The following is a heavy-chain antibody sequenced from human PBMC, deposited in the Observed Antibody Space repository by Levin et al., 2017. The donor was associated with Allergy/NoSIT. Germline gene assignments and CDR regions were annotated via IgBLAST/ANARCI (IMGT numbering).Heavy chain of an antibody. J-gene: IGHJ4*02. D-gene: IGHD3-22*01. Sequence: SQTLSLTCAISGDSVSSNSAVWNWVRQSPSRGLEWLGRTFYRSKWNHDYAVSVKSRIIINADTSKNQFSLQLNSVTPEDTAIYYCASSSGGALAYWGQGTLVTVSS. V-gene: IGHV6-1*01. CDR2: TFYRSKWNH. CDR3: ASSSGGALAY. CDR1: GDSVSSNSAV.